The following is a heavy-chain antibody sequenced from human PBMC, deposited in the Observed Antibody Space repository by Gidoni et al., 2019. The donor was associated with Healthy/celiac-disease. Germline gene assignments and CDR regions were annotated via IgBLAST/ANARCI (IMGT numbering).Heavy chain of an antibody. CDR1: GFSLSTSGMC. V-gene: IGHV2-70*15. D-gene: IGHD4-17*01. CDR2: IDWDDDK. J-gene: IGHJ6*02. Sequence: QVTLRESGPALVKPTQTLTLTCTFSGFSLSTSGMCVSWIRQPPGKALEWLARIDWDDDKYYSTSLKTRLTISKDTSKNQVVLTMTNMDPVDTATYYCARTTVTTRGDYYYGMDVWGQGTTVTVSS. CDR3: ARTTVTTRGDYYYGMDV.